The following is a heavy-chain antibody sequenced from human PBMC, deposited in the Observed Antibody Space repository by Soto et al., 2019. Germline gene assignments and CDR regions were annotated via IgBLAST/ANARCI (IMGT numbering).Heavy chain of an antibody. V-gene: IGHV4-38-2*02. CDR3: ARDGDVAAAGNGFDP. Sequence: SETLSLTCAVSGYSISRGYYWGWIRQPPGKGLECIGSIYHSGSTYYNPTLKTRVTISLETSKNQFSLRLSSVTAADTAVYYCARDGDVAAAGNGFDPWGQGTLVTVSS. D-gene: IGHD6-13*01. CDR1: GYSISRGYY. CDR2: IYHSGST. J-gene: IGHJ5*02.